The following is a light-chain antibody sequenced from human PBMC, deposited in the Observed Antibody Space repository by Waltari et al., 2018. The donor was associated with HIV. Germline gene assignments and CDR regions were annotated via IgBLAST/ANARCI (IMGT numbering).Light chain of an antibody. Sequence: QPALTPPASVSGSPGQSLIISCSRSTTDLVENYFCWYQQPPGKAPKLLIYEATKRPSGISDRFSGSKSDGTASLTISGLRSEDEAQYFCGSWSSKGTPWVFGGGTKVTVL. V-gene: IGLV2-14*01. CDR3: GSWSSKGTPWV. CDR1: TTDLVENY. CDR2: EAT. J-gene: IGLJ3*02.